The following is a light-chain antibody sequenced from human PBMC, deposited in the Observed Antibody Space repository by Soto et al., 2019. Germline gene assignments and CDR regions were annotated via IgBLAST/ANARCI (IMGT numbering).Light chain of an antibody. CDR1: EAISIY. J-gene: IGKJ3*01. CDR3: QKYNNVPFT. CDR2: GAS. Sequence: DTQMTQSPYSLSASVGDRVTITCRASEAISIYLAWYQQKPGKVPNILIYGASTLQSGVPSRFSGSGSGTDFTLTISSLQPEDVATYYCQKYNNVPFTFGPGTKVEI. V-gene: IGKV1-27*01.